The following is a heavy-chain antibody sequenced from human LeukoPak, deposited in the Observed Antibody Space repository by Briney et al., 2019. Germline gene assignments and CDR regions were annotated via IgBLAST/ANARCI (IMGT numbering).Heavy chain of an antibody. CDR1: GFTFSSYS. Sequence: GGSLRLSCAASGFTFSSYSMNWVRQAPGKGLEWVSYISSSSSTIYYADSVKGRFTISRDNSKNTLYLQMNSLRAEDTAVYYCARDHYYDFWSGYYKAYYYYYGMDVWGQGTTVTVSS. V-gene: IGHV3-48*01. J-gene: IGHJ6*02. D-gene: IGHD3-3*01. CDR3: ARDHYYDFWSGYYKAYYYYYGMDV. CDR2: ISSSSSTI.